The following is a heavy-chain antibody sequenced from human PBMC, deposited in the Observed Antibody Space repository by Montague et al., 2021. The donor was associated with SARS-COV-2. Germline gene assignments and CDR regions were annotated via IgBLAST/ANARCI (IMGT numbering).Heavy chain of an antibody. CDR3: ARPGGYCSGGSCYGPFDY. D-gene: IGHD2-15*01. J-gene: IGHJ4*02. Sequence: SETLSLTCTVSGGSISSSTYYWGWIRQPPGKGLGWIGSIYYSGTTYYNPSLKSRVTISVDTSKNQFSLKLSSVTAADTAVYYCARPGGYCSGGSCYGPFDYWGQGTLVTVSS. CDR2: IYYSGTT. V-gene: IGHV4-39*01. CDR1: GGSISSSTYY.